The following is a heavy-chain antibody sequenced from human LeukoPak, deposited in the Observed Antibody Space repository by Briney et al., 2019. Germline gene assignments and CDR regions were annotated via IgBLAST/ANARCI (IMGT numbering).Heavy chain of an antibody. V-gene: IGHV3-30-3*02. CDR3: ANDPHDSSGYYYYYGMDV. CDR1: GFTFSSYA. Sequence: PGGSLRLSCAASGFTFSSYAMHWVRQAPGKGLEWVAVISYDGSNKYYADSVKGRFTISRHNSKNTLYLQMNSLRAEDTAMYYCANDPHDSSGYYYYYGMDVWGQGTTVTVS. CDR2: ISYDGSNK. D-gene: IGHD3-22*01. J-gene: IGHJ6*02.